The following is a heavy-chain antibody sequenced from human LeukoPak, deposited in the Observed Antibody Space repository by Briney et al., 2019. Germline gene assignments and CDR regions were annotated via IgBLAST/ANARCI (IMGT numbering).Heavy chain of an antibody. CDR2: ISGGGGST. CDR3: AKELPMVRGVSGYYYYGLDV. CDR1: GFTFSSYV. D-gene: IGHD3-10*01. J-gene: IGHJ6*02. Sequence: GGSLRLSCAASGFTFSSYVMNWVRQAPGKGLEWVSVISGGGGSTYYADSVKGRFTISRDNSKNTLYLQMNSLRAEDTAVYYCAKELPMVRGVSGYYYYGLDVWGQGTTVTVSS. V-gene: IGHV3-23*01.